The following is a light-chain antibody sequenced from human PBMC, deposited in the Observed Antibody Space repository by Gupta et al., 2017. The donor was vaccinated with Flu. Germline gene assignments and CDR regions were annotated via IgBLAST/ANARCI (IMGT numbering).Light chain of an antibody. CDR1: KLGDKY. CDR2: QDS. Sequence: SYELSQPPSLSVSPGQTASITCSGDKLGDKYACWYQQKPGQSPVLVIYQDSKRPSGIPERFSGSNTGNTATLTISGTQSMDEDAYYCQAWDSSTNYVFGTGTKVTVL. V-gene: IGLV3-1*01. CDR3: QAWDSSTNYV. J-gene: IGLJ1*01.